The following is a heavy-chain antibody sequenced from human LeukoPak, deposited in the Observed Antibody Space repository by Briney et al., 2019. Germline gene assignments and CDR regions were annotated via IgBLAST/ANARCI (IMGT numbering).Heavy chain of an antibody. D-gene: IGHD2-21*02. V-gene: IGHV4-59*01. CDR1: GGSITTYY. CDR3: ASGSVVTALDQ. CDR2: IYYTGNT. J-gene: IGHJ4*02. Sequence: SETLSLTCAVPGGSITTYYWTWIRQPPGQALEWIGYIYYTGNTKYNPSPESRVTMSIDTSKNEFSLKIYSVNAADTAVYFCASGSVVTALDQWGQGTLVTVSS.